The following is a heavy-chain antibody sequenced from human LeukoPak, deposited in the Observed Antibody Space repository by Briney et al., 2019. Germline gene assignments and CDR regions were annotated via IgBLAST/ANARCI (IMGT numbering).Heavy chain of an antibody. J-gene: IGHJ4*02. D-gene: IGHD6-13*01. CDR1: GGSISSYY. CDR2: IYYSGST. V-gene: IGHV4-59*12. Sequence: SETLSLTCTVSGGSISSYYWSWIRQPPGKGLEWIGYIYYSGSTNYNPSLKSRVTISVDTSKNQFSLKLSSVTAADTAVYYCARDFAPRGVAAAGTAYWGQGTLVTVSS. CDR3: ARDFAPRGVAAAGTAY.